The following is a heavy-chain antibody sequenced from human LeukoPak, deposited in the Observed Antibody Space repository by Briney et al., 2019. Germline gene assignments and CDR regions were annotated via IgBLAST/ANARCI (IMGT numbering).Heavy chain of an antibody. CDR3: ARLSSGYSYGYYYYYYMDV. V-gene: IGHV1-18*01. CDR1: GYTFTSYG. J-gene: IGHJ6*03. Sequence: ASVKVSCKASGYTFTSYGISWVRQAPGQGLEWMGWISAYNGNTNYAQKLQGRVTMTTDTSTSTAYMELRSLRSDDTAVYYCARLSSGYSYGYYYYYYMDVWGKGTTVTVSS. CDR2: ISAYNGNT. D-gene: IGHD5-18*01.